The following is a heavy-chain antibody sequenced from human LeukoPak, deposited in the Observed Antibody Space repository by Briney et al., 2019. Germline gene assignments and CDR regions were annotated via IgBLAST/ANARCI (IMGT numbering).Heavy chain of an antibody. J-gene: IGHJ4*02. CDR2: IWYDGSNK. CDR3: ARDRHYYDSSGSHYYFDY. Sequence: PGGSLRLSCAASGFTLSSYGMHWVRQAPGKGLEWVAVIWYDGSNKYYADSVKGRFTISRDNSKNTLYLQMNSLRAEDTAVYYCARDRHYYDSSGSHYYFDYWGQGTLVTVSS. CDR1: GFTLSSYG. D-gene: IGHD3-22*01. V-gene: IGHV3-33*08.